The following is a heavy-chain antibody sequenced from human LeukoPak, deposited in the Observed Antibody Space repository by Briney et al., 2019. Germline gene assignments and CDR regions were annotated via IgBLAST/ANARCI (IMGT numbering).Heavy chain of an antibody. Sequence: PGGSLRLSCAVSGITLSNYGMSWIRQAPGKGLEWVSYISSSGSTIYYADSVKGRFTISRDNSKNTLYLQMNSLRAEGTAVYYCAKDPTGGGWFDPWGQGTLVTVSS. J-gene: IGHJ5*02. CDR1: GITLSNYG. CDR3: AKDPTGGGWFDP. D-gene: IGHD3-16*01. V-gene: IGHV3-23*01. CDR2: ISSSGSTI.